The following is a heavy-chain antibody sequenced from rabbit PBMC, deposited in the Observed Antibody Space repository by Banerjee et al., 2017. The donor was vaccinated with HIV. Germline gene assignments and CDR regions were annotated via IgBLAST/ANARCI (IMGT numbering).Heavy chain of an antibody. CDR1: GIDFSTYG. V-gene: IGHV1S45*01. CDR3: ARDAYAGDGDLFFDL. D-gene: IGHD4-2*01. CDR2: IYAGSSGST. Sequence: QEQLVESGGGLVTLGGSLKLACKGSGIDFSTYGIIWVRQAPGKGLEWIACIYAGSSGSTHYASWAKGRFTISKTSSTTVTLQMTSLTAADTATYFCARDAYAGDGDLFFDLWGPGTLVTVS. J-gene: IGHJ4*01.